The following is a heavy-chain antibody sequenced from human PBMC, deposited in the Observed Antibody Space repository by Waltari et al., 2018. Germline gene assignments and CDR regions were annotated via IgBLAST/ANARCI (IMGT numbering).Heavy chain of an antibody. CDR3: TRRRAVNWFDP. CDR2: IRTSAYGGTT. V-gene: IGHV3-49*05. Sequence: EVQLVESGGGLVTRGRSLVRSCAASGFTFCDYAMSWFRLAPGKGLEWVSFIRTSAYGGTTEYAASVRGRFTISRDDSNSIAYLQMNSLKTEDTAIYYCTRRRAVNWFDPWGQGTLVTVSS. J-gene: IGHJ5*02. CDR1: GFTFCDYA.